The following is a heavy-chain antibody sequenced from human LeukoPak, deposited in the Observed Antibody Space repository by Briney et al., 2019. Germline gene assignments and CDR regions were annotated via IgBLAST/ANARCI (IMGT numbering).Heavy chain of an antibody. Sequence: GGSLRLSCAASGFTFSSYSMNWVRQAPGKGLEWVSCISSSSSYIYYADSVKGRFTISRDNAKNSLYLQKNSLRAEDTAVYYCARAHNWNYGSFDFWGQGTLVTVSS. CDR3: ARAHNWNYGSFDF. CDR1: GFTFSSYS. J-gene: IGHJ4*02. CDR2: ISSSSSYI. V-gene: IGHV3-21*01. D-gene: IGHD1-7*01.